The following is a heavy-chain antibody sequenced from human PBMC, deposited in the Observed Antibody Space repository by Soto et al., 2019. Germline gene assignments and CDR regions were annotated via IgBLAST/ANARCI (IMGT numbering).Heavy chain of an antibody. Sequence: EVQLVESGGGLVQAGGSLRLSCAASGITVSNNYMTWVRQAPGKGLEWVSIMYSDGTTYYADSVKGRFTISRDNSKNTLYLQMYSLRPEDTAVYYCGRDSHSAWRCVNWGQGTLVTVSS. CDR1: GITVSNNY. CDR3: GRDSHSAWRCVN. J-gene: IGHJ4*02. D-gene: IGHD6-19*01. CDR2: MYSDGTT. V-gene: IGHV3-66*01.